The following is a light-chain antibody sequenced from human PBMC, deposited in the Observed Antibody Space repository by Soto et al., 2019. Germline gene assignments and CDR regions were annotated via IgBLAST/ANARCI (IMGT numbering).Light chain of an antibody. CDR3: QQFNNYPLT. V-gene: IGKV1-9*01. Sequence: IQLTQSPSSLSASVGDRVTITCRASPAIASFLAWYQQKPGTAPKLLIYGASTLQSGVPSRFSGSRSGTDYTLTIASLQPEDFATYYCQQFNNYPLTFGGGTKVEIK. CDR2: GAS. CDR1: PAIASF. J-gene: IGKJ4*01.